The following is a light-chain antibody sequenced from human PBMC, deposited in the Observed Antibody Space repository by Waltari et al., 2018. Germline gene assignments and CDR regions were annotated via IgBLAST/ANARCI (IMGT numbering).Light chain of an antibody. Sequence: SYELTQPPSVSVSQGQTGSITCSGDKLGNKYTSWYHQKPGQSPVLVIYRDTKRPSGIPERFSGSNSGNTATLTISGTQAMDEADYYCQAWDGSTVVFGGGTKLTVL. CDR3: QAWDGSTVV. CDR1: KLGNKY. J-gene: IGLJ2*01. V-gene: IGLV3-1*01. CDR2: RDT.